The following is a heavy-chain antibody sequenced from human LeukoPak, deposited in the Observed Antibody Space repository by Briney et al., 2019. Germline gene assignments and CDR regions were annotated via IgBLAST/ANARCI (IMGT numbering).Heavy chain of an antibody. CDR3: ANSYFYGSGSYDY. CDR2: ISGSGGST. V-gene: IGHV3-23*01. J-gene: IGHJ4*02. CDR1: GFTFSSYG. D-gene: IGHD3-10*01. Sequence: GGSPRLSCAASGFTFSSYGMSWVRQAPGKGLEWVSAISGSGGSTYYADSVKGRFTISRDNSKNTLYLQMNSLRAEDTAVYYCANSYFYGSGSYDYWGQGTLVTVSS.